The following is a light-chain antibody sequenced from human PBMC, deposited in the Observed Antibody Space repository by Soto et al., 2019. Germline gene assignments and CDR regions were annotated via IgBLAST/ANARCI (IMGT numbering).Light chain of an antibody. V-gene: IGLV2-8*01. CDR1: SSDVGGYNY. CDR3: SSYAGSNNFV. CDR2: EVN. J-gene: IGLJ1*01. Sequence: QSVLTQPPSASGFPGQSVAISCTGTSSDVGGYNYVSWYQQHPGKAPKLMIYEVNKRPSVVPDRFSGSKSGNTASLTVCWIQDEAEADYYWSSYAGSNNFVFRTGAKVTVL.